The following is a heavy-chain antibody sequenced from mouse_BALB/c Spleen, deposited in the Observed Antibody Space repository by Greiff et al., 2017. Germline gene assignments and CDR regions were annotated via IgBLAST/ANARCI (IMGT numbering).Heavy chain of an antibody. CDR2: ISSGGSYT. CDR3: ARRDYYGRGDY. Sequence: VKLVESGGDLVKPGGSLKLSCAASGFTFSSYGMSWVRQTPDKRLEWVATISSGGSYTYYPDSVKGRFTISRDNAKNTLYLQMSSLKSEDTAMYYCARRDYYGRGDYWGQGTTLTVSS. V-gene: IGHV5-6*02. D-gene: IGHD1-1*01. J-gene: IGHJ2*01. CDR1: GFTFSSYG.